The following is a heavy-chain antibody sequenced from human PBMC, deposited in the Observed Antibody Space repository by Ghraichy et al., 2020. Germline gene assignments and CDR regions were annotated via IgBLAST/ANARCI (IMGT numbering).Heavy chain of an antibody. J-gene: IGHJ2*01. CDR2: IYHSGST. V-gene: IGHV4-39*02. CDR1: GGSVGSSSFY. CDR3: ASQNDSMIRGVIIRGPFDR. Sequence: SETLSLTCTVSGGSVGSSSFYWGWIRQPPGKGLEWIGSIYHSGSTYYNPSLKSRLTISVDTSKNHFSLKLSSVTAADTAVYYCASQNDSMIRGVIIRGPFDRWGRGTLLTVSS. D-gene: IGHD3-10*01.